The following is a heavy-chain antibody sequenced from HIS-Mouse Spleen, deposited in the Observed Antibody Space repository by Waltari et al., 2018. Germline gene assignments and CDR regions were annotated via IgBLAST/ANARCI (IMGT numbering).Heavy chain of an antibody. J-gene: IGHJ2*01. CDR3: AREIPYSSSWYDWYFDL. CDR1: GGSIRSSSYY. Sequence: QLQLQESGPGLVKPPETLSLTCTVSGGSIRSSSYYWGWLRQPPGKGLEWIGSVYYSGSTYYNPSLKSRVTISVDTSKNQFSLKLSSVTAADTAVYYCAREIPYSSSWYDWYFDLWGRGTLVTVSS. V-gene: IGHV4-39*07. D-gene: IGHD6-13*01. CDR2: VYYSGST.